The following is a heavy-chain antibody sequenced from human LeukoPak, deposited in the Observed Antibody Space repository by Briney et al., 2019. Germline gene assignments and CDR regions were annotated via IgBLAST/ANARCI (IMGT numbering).Heavy chain of an antibody. V-gene: IGHV4-38-2*01. J-gene: IGHJ4*02. D-gene: IGHD3-16*01. CDR2: IYHSGST. Sequence: NPSETLSLTCAVSGYSISSGYYWGWIRQPPGKGLEWIGSIYHSGSTYYNPSLKSRVTISVDTSKNQFSLKLSSVTAADTAVYYCARSTNLYDYVWGSYTRPTYYFDYWGQGTLVTVSS. CDR1: GYSISSGYY. CDR3: ARSTNLYDYVWGSYTRPTYYFDY.